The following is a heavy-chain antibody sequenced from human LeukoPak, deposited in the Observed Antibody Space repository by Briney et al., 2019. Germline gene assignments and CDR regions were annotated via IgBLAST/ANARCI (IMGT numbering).Heavy chain of an antibody. Sequence: GGSLRLSCAASGFTFSSYAMSWVRQPPGKGLEWVSAISGSGGSTYYADSVKGRFTISRDNSKNTLYLQMNSLRAEDTAVYYCAKVVIGRSYYFDYWGQGTLVTVSS. V-gene: IGHV3-23*01. J-gene: IGHJ4*02. CDR2: ISGSGGST. CDR3: AKVVIGRSYYFDY. CDR1: GFTFSSYA. D-gene: IGHD2-21*01.